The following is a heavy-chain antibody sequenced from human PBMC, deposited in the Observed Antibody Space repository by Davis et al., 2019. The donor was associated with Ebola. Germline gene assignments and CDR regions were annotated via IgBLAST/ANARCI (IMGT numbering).Heavy chain of an antibody. V-gene: IGHV3-30-3*01. CDR3: AREGRGIVGGGNSGGNYFDY. D-gene: IGHD4-23*01. J-gene: IGHJ4*02. CDR2: ISYDGSNK. Sequence: GESLKISCAASGFTFSSYAMHWVRQAPGKGLEWVAVISYDGSNKYYADSVKGRFTISRDNSKNTLYLQMNSLRAEDTAVYYCAREGRGIVGGGNSGGNYFDYWGQGTLVTVSS. CDR1: GFTFSSYA.